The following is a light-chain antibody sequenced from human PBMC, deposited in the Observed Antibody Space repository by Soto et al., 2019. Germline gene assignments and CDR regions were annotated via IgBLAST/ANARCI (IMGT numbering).Light chain of an antibody. J-gene: IGLJ3*02. CDR3: SSYTSSTPLVV. V-gene: IGLV2-14*01. Sequence: QSVLTQPACVSGSPGQSITISCTGTSSDVGGYNYVSWYRQYPGQAPKLIIYDVNNRPSGVSNRFSASKSGNTASLTIPGLQSEDEADYYCSSYTSSTPLVVFGGGTKLTVL. CDR1: SSDVGGYNY. CDR2: DVN.